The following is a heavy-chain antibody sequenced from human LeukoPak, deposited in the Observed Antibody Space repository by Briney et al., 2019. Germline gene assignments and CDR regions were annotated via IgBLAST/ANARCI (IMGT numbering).Heavy chain of an antibody. CDR1: GYSISSGYY. CDR3: ARGGPYYYGSGSYYGFDY. D-gene: IGHD3-10*01. Sequence: SETLSLTCTVSGYSISSGYYWGWIRQPPGKGLEWIGSFFHTGSTYYNPSLKSRVTISIDTSENQFSLNLNSVTAADTAVYYCARGGPYYYGSGSYYGFDYWGQGTLVTVSS. CDR2: FFHTGST. V-gene: IGHV4-38-2*02. J-gene: IGHJ4*02.